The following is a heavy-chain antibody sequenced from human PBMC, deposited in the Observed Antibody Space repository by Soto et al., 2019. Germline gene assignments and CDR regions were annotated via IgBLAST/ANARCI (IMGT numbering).Heavy chain of an antibody. D-gene: IGHD2-2*01. CDR3: AREGPPSLN. Sequence: QVQLVQSGAEVKKPGASVKVSCKASGYTFTSYYISWVRQAPGQGLEWMGWISGYNGNTNYAQKLQGRVTITTDTSTSTAYMELRSRRSDDTAAYYFAREGPPSLNWGQGNLVTVSS. V-gene: IGHV1-18*01. CDR2: ISGYNGNT. CDR1: GYTFTSYY. J-gene: IGHJ4*02.